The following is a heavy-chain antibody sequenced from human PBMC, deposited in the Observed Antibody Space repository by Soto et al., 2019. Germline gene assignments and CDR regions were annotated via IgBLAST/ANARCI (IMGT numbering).Heavy chain of an antibody. CDR3: ARDFYYDSSGYYPDY. J-gene: IGHJ4*02. CDR1: GYTFTSYC. D-gene: IGHD3-22*01. V-gene: IGHV1-18*01. Sequence: ASVKVSCKASGYTFTSYCMSCVRQAPGQGLEWMGWISAYNGNTNYAQKLQGRVTMTTDTSTSTAYMELRSLRSDDTAVYYCARDFYYDSSGYYPDYWGQGTLVTVSS. CDR2: ISAYNGNT.